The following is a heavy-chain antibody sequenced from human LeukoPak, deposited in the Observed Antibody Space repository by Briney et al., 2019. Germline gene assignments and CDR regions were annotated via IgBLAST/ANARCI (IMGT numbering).Heavy chain of an antibody. Sequence: GGSLILSCVASGSTFSTCAMMWFRHQPAKGLQWVSSLFPSGGEIRSAASVRGRFTISRDNSKSTLSLQMNSLRAEDTAIYYCATYRQVLLPFESWGQGTLVTVSS. D-gene: IGHD2-8*02. CDR3: ATYRQVLLPFES. CDR1: GSTFSTCA. J-gene: IGHJ4*01. V-gene: IGHV3-23*01. CDR2: LFPSGGEI.